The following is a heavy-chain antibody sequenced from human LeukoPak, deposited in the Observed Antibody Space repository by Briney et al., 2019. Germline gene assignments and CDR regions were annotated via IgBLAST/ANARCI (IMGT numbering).Heavy chain of an antibody. J-gene: IGHJ4*02. Sequence: GGSLRLSCAASGFTFSDSYMSWIRQVPGKGLEWISYISSSGGTIYYADSVKGRFTISRDNAKNSLYLQMNSLRAEDTAVYYYAKEGGDWGEGYFDYWGQGTLVTVSS. D-gene: IGHD7-27*01. CDR2: ISSSGGTI. CDR3: AKEGGDWGEGYFDY. CDR1: GFTFSDSY. V-gene: IGHV3-11*01.